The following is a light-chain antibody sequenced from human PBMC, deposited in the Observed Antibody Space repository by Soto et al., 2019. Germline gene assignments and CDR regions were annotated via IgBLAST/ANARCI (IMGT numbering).Light chain of an antibody. CDR1: QSIGSR. Sequence: DIQMTQSPSTLSASVGDRVTITCRASQSIGSRLAWYQQKPGKAPQLLIYMASSLESGVPSRFSGSGSGAEFTLTISSLQPDDFATYYCQQFIAYQWTFGQGTKVEIK. J-gene: IGKJ1*01. V-gene: IGKV1-5*03. CDR3: QQFIAYQWT. CDR2: MAS.